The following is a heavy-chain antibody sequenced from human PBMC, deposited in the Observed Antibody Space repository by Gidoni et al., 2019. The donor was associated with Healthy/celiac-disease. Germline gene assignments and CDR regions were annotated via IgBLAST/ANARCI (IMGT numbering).Heavy chain of an antibody. Sequence: QVQLQQWGARLLKPSETMSLPCAVYGWSFSGYYWSWIRQPPGKGLEWIGAINHSGSTNYNPSLKSRVTISVDTSKNKFSLKLSSVTAADTAVYYCARIRPKYYYGSGSYYPYYFYYWGQGTLVTVAS. CDR3: ARIRPKYYYGSGSYYPYYFYY. V-gene: IGHV4-34*01. D-gene: IGHD3-10*01. J-gene: IGHJ4*02. CDR1: GWSFSGYY. CDR2: INHSGST.